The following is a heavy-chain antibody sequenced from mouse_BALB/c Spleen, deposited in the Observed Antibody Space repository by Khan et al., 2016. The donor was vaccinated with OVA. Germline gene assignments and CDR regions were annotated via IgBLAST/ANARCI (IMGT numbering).Heavy chain of an antibody. J-gene: IGHJ1*01. Sequence: EVELVESGGGLVKPGGSLKLSCTASGFTFSSYDMSWVRQTPEKRLEWVAYINSGGDNTYSPDTVKGRFTISRDNATNTPYLQLSSLKSEDTAIYYCTRLPGYFDVWGAGTTVTVSS. V-gene: IGHV5-12-1*01. CDR1: GFTFSSYD. CDR2: INSGGDNT. CDR3: TRLPGYFDV.